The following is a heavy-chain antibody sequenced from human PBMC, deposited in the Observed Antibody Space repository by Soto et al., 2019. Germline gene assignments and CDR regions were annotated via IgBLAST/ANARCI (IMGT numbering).Heavy chain of an antibody. CDR3: ARDNRSFLNGYYRRYDYYGMDV. V-gene: IGHV3-11*01. D-gene: IGHD3-9*01. J-gene: IGHJ6*02. Sequence: HVQLVESGGGLVEPGGSLRLSCAASGFSFSDYYVNWIRQAPGKGLEWISYTGRSLYPIYYADSVKGRFSISRDSAKNSVFLQMNSVRVEYTAVYYCARDNRSFLNGYYRRYDYYGMDVWGRGTTVIVSS. CDR2: TGRSLYPI. CDR1: GFSFSDYY.